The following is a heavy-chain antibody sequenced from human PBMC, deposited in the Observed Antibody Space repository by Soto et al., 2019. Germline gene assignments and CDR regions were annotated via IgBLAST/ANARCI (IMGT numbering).Heavy chain of an antibody. J-gene: IGHJ6*02. CDR2: INPSGGST. V-gene: IGHV1-46*01. CDR1: GYTXTSYY. Sequence: SXKVSFKASGYTXTSYYMHLVRQAPGQGLEWMGIINPSGGSTSYAQKFQGRVTMNRDTSPSTVYMELRSLRSEDTAVYYCASGACTNGVCYNYYYYGMDVWGQGTTVTVSS. D-gene: IGHD2-8*01. CDR3: ASGACTNGVCYNYYYYGMDV.